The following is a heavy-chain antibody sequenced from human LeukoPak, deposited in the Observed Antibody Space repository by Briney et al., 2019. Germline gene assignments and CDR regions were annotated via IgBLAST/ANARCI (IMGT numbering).Heavy chain of an antibody. J-gene: IGHJ4*02. D-gene: IGHD3-3*01. CDR3: AKDTVATIFGVITIGKYYFDY. CDR2: INSDGSST. CDR1: GFTFSSYW. Sequence: GGSLRLSCAASGFTFSSYWMHWVRQAPGKGLVWVSRINSDGSSTSYADSVKGRFTISRDNAKNTLYLQMNSLRAEDTAVYYCAKDTVATIFGVITIGKYYFDYWGQGTLVTVSS. V-gene: IGHV3-74*01.